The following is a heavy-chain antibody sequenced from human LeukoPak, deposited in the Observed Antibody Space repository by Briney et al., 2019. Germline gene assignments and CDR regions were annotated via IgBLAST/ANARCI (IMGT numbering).Heavy chain of an antibody. CDR2: INPSGGST. J-gene: IGHJ6*02. CDR1: GYTFTSYY. Sequence: GASVKVSCKASGYTFTSYYMHWVRQAPGQGLEWMGIINPSGGSTSYAQKFQGRVTMTRDTSTSTVYMGLSSLRSEDTAVYYCARVGFHYYDSSGPSNGMDVWGQGTTVTVSS. D-gene: IGHD3-22*01. CDR3: ARVGFHYYDSSGPSNGMDV. V-gene: IGHV1-46*01.